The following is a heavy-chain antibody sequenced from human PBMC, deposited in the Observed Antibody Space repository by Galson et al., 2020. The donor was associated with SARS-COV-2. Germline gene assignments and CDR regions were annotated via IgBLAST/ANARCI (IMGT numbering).Heavy chain of an antibody. CDR2: VSYTGTT. J-gene: IGHJ6*03. Sequence: SETLSLTCSVSGGSINKNGHYWGWIRQSPGKGLEFIGTVSYTGTTHPNPSLKSRVSISVDMSKKEVSLMLTSVIAADTAIYYCARRVVTAEHDYMDVWGKGTKVIVSS. CDR3: ARRVVTAEHDYMDV. CDR1: GGSINKNGHY. V-gene: IGHV4-39*01. D-gene: IGHD2-21*02.